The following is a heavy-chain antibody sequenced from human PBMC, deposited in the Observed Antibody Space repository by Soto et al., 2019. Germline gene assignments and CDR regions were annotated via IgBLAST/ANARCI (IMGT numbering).Heavy chain of an antibody. D-gene: IGHD6-13*01. CDR3: ARPGYSSSWYWFDP. Sequence: TLSLTCTVSGVSFRSSDYYWGWIRQPPNKGLEWIGSMHYSGSTFYNPSLKSRVTISVDTSKNQFSLKLTSVTAADTAVYFCARPGYSSSWYWFDPWGQGTLVTVSS. CDR2: MHYSGST. J-gene: IGHJ5*02. CDR1: GVSFRSSDYY. V-gene: IGHV4-39*01.